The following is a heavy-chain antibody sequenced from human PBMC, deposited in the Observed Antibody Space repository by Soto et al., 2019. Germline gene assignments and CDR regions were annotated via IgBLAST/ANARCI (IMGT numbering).Heavy chain of an antibody. D-gene: IGHD4-17*01. Sequence: GESLKISCKGSGYSFTSYWISWVRQMPGKGLEWMGRIDPSDSYTNYSPSFQGHVTISADKSISTAYLQWSSLKASDTALYYCARTTAVPNTLRSRYFFDYWGQGTLVTVSS. V-gene: IGHV5-10-1*01. CDR1: GYSFTSYW. CDR3: ARTTAVPNTLRSRYFFDY. CDR2: IDPSDSYT. J-gene: IGHJ4*02.